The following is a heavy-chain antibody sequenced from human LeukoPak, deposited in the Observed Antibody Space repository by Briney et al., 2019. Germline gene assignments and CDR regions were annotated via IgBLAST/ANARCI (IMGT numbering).Heavy chain of an antibody. Sequence: SETLSLTCTVSGVSISSSNSYWGWIRQPPGKGLEWIGSSYYSGNTYYNASLKSQASISIDSSKNQFSLKLTSVTAAATAVYYCARQTGSGLFILPGGQGTLVTVSS. CDR1: GVSISSSNSY. V-gene: IGHV4-39*01. J-gene: IGHJ4*02. CDR3: ARQTGSGLFILP. CDR2: SYYSGNT. D-gene: IGHD3/OR15-3a*01.